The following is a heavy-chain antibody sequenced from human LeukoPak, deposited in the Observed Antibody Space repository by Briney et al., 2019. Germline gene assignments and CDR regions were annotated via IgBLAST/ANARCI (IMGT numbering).Heavy chain of an antibody. D-gene: IGHD3-10*01. Sequence: SETLSLTCAVYGGSFSDYYWGWIRQPPGKGLEWIGEINHSGSTNYNPSLKSRVTISVDTSKNQFSLKLSSVTAADTAVYYCARGNRSPYYYGSGSYYYFDYWGQGTLVTVSS. CDR2: INHSGST. J-gene: IGHJ4*02. CDR1: GGSFSDYY. V-gene: IGHV4-34*01. CDR3: ARGNRSPYYYGSGSYYYFDY.